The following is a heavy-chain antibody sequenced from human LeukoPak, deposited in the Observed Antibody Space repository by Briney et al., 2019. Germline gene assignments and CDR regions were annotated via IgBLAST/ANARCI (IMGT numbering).Heavy chain of an antibody. CDR3: ARVRPTDILTGYKQELDY. J-gene: IGHJ4*02. CDR2: ISRGSGDI. Sequence: GGSLRLSCAASGFTFSNYEMNWVRQAPGKGLEWVAYISRGSGDIHYADSVRGRFSISRDNAKNSLHLHLSSLRAEDTAIYFCARVRPTDILTGYKQELDYWGQGTLVTVSS. D-gene: IGHD3-9*01. V-gene: IGHV3-48*03. CDR1: GFTFSNYE.